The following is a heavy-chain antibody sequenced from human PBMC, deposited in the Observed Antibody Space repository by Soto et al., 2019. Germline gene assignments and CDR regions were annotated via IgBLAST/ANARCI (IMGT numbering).Heavy chain of an antibody. V-gene: IGHV3-21*01. CDR3: ARVSEEGRSSTTSCSPFDY. D-gene: IGHD2-2*01. Sequence: GGSLRLSCAASGFAFSTTTMNWVRQAPGKGLEWVSSISGSSSYIFYADSVKGRFTISRDNAKNSLYLQMNSLRAEDTAVYYCARVSEEGRSSTTSCSPFDYWGQGTLVTVSS. J-gene: IGHJ4*02. CDR1: GFAFSTTT. CDR2: ISGSSSYI.